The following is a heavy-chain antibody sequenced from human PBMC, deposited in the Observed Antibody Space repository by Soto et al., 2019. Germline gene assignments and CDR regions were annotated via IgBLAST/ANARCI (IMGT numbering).Heavy chain of an antibody. D-gene: IGHD2-15*01. Sequence: PSETLPLTCTVSGGSISSNNYNWGRIRQPPGKGLEWIGTIYNSGKTNYNPSLKSRVTISVDTSKNQLSLKLSSVTAADTAMYYCAACNVVVIAATTTTWFDPWGQGILVTVSS. CDR3: AACNVVVIAATTTTWFDP. CDR1: GGSISSNNYN. V-gene: IGHV4-39*01. CDR2: IYNSGKT. J-gene: IGHJ5*02.